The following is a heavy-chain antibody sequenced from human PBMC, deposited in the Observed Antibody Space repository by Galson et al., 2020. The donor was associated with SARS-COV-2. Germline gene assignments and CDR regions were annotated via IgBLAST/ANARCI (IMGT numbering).Heavy chain of an antibody. V-gene: IGHV3-64D*06. J-gene: IGHJ5*02. D-gene: IGHD1-26*01. CDR2: INNNGDTT. CDR3: VKGRVGATVDPWFDP. CDR1: GFTFSNYV. Sequence: GGSLRLSCSASGFTFSNYVMHWVRQAPGKGLEYVSTINNNGDTTYYADSVKGRFTISRDNSKNTLYLQMSSLRTEDTAVYYCVKGRVGATVDPWFDPWGQGILITVSS.